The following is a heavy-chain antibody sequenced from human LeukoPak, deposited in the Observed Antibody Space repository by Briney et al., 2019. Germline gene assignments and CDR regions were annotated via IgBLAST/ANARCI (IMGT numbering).Heavy chain of an antibody. CDR3: ARGLYCSSTSCQYFDY. Sequence: GGSLRLSCVASGFTFSSSWMNWVRQAPGKGLEWVANINQDGSEKYYVDSVKGRFTISRDNAKNSLYLQMNSLRGEDTAVYYCARGLYCSSTSCQYFDYWGQGTLVTVSP. D-gene: IGHD2-2*01. CDR1: GFTFSSSW. CDR2: INQDGSEK. J-gene: IGHJ4*02. V-gene: IGHV3-7*04.